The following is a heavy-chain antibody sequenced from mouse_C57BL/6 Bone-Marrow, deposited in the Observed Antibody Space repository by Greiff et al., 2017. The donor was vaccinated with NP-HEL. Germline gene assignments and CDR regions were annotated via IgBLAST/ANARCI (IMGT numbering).Heavy chain of an antibody. D-gene: IGHD2-3*01. Sequence: VQLQQSGPGLVKPSQSLSLTCSVTGYSITSGYYWNWIRQFPGNKLEWMGYISYDGSNNYNPSLKNRISVTRDTSKNQFFLKLNSVTTEDTATYYGARGGWLLRYFDVWGTGTTVTVSS. CDR1: GYSITSGYY. V-gene: IGHV3-6*01. CDR3: ARGGWLLRYFDV. J-gene: IGHJ1*03. CDR2: ISYDGSN.